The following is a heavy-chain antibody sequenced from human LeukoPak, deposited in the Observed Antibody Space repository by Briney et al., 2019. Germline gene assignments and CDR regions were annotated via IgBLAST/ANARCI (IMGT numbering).Heavy chain of an antibody. Sequence: SETLSLTCTVSGGSISSYYWSWIRQPPGKGLEWIGYIYYSGSTNYNPSLKSRVTISVDTSKNQFSLKLSSVTAADTAVYYCASSYYDSSGYDYWGQGTLVTVSS. J-gene: IGHJ4*02. D-gene: IGHD3-22*01. V-gene: IGHV4-59*01. CDR2: IYYSGST. CDR1: GGSISSYY. CDR3: ASSYYDSSGYDY.